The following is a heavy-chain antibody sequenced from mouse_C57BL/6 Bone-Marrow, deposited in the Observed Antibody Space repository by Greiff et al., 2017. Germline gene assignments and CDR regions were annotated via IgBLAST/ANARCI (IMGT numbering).Heavy chain of an antibody. CDR1: GFNIKDYY. V-gene: IGHV14-1*01. CDR3: TTRLLWSLYAMDY. CDR2: IDPEDGDT. Sequence: VQLQQSGAELVRPGASVKLSCTASGFNIKDYYMHWVKQRPEQGLEWIGRIDPEDGDTEYAPKFQGKATMTADTSSNTAYLQLSSLTSEDTAVYYCTTRLLWSLYAMDYWGQGTSVTVSS. J-gene: IGHJ4*01. D-gene: IGHD2-1*01.